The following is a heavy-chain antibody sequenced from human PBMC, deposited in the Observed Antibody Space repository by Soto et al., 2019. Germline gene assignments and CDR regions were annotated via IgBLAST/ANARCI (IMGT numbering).Heavy chain of an antibody. CDR3: ARDQYSYGFVDY. V-gene: IGHV3-23*01. D-gene: IGHD5-18*01. CDR1: GFTFSSYA. CDR2: ISGSGGST. J-gene: IGHJ4*02. Sequence: GGSLRLSCAASGFTFSSYAMSWVRQVPGKGLEWVSAISGSGGSTYYADSVKGRFTISRDNAKNSLYLQMNSLRAEDTAVYYCARDQYSYGFVDYWGQGTLVTVSS.